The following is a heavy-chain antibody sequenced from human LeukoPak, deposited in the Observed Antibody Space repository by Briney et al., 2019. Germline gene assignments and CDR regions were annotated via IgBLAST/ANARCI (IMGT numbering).Heavy chain of an antibody. CDR2: INPNSGGT. Sequence: GASVKVSCKASGYTFTGYYMHWVRQAPGQGLEWVGRINPNSGGTNYAQKFQGRVTMTRDTSISTAYMELSRLRSDDTAVYYCARYVVDSSGYYFSHFDYWGQGTLVTVSS. D-gene: IGHD3-22*01. CDR3: ARYVVDSSGYYFSHFDY. V-gene: IGHV1-2*06. CDR1: GYTFTGYY. J-gene: IGHJ4*02.